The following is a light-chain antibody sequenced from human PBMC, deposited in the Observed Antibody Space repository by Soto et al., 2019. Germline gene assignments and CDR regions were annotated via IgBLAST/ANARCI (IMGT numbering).Light chain of an antibody. J-gene: IGLJ1*01. CDR3: CSYAGSSTYD. V-gene: IGLV2-23*01. CDR1: SSDVGSYNL. Sequence: QSALTQPASVSGSPGQSITISCTGTSSDVGSYNLVSWYQQHPGKAPKLMIYEGSKRPSGVSNRFSGSKSGNTASLTISGLQAEDEADYYCCSYAGSSTYDFGIGTKLTVL. CDR2: EGS.